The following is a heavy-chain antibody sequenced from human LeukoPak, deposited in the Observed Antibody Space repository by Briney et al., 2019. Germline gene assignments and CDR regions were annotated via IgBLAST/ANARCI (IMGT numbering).Heavy chain of an antibody. D-gene: IGHD1-26*01. CDR1: GFSLRSYA. CDR2: VSFDGRNK. V-gene: IGHV3-30-3*01. CDR3: VRIVGHTTTDF. Sequence: GGSLRLSCEAPGFSLRSYAFHWVRQAPGKGLEWVSFVSFDGRNKNYADSVRGRFTISRDNSKNTLYLQMNSVTYEDTAVYFCVRIVGHTTTDFWGQGTIVTVSS. J-gene: IGHJ4*02.